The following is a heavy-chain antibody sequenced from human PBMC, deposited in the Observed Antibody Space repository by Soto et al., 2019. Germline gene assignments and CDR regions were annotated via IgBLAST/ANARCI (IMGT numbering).Heavy chain of an antibody. Sequence: PGESLKISCKGSGYSFTNYWINWVRQMPEKGLEWMGRIDPDDSYTNYSPSFQGHVTISVDKSISTAYLQWSSLQASDTAIYYCARLPPPTYCSGSTCSGYWGQGTLVTVSS. CDR1: GYSFTNYW. J-gene: IGHJ1*01. CDR2: IDPDDSYT. D-gene: IGHD2-15*01. CDR3: ARLPPPTYCSGSTCSGY. V-gene: IGHV5-10-1*01.